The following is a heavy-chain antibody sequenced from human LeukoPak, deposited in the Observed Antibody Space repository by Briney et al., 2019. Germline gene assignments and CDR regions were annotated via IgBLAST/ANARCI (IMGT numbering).Heavy chain of an antibody. Sequence: SETLSLTCTASGGSISSYYWSWIRQPPGKGLEWIGYIYYSGSTNYNPSLKSRVTISVDTSKNQFSLKLSSVTAADTAVYYCARGLFRPPTFYFDLWGRGTLVTVSS. D-gene: IGHD2-21*01. CDR2: IYYSGST. J-gene: IGHJ2*01. CDR1: GGSISSYY. V-gene: IGHV4-59*01. CDR3: ARGLFRPPTFYFDL.